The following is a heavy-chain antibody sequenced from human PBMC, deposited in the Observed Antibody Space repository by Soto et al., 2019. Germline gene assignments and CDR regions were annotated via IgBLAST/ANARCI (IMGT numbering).Heavy chain of an antibody. CDR3: ARDRVDTAMVRRVGYYYYGMDV. Sequence: PGGSLRLSCAASGFTFSSYWMSWVRQAPGKGLEWVANIKQDGSEKYYVDSVKGRFTISRDNAKNSLYLQMNSLRAEDTAVYYCARDRVDTAMVRRVGYYYYGMDVWGHGTTVTVSS. J-gene: IGHJ6*02. V-gene: IGHV3-7*03. D-gene: IGHD5-18*01. CDR1: GFTFSSYW. CDR2: IKQDGSEK.